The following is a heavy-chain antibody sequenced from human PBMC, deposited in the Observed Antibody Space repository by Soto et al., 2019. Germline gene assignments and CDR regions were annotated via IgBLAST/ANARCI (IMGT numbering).Heavy chain of an antibody. D-gene: IGHD6-19*01. CDR2: IYYSGST. J-gene: IGHJ4*02. V-gene: IGHV4-59*08. CDR3: ARHTRLINSSGWYFDY. CDR1: GGSISSYY. Sequence: SLTCTVSGGSISSYYWSWIRQPPGKGLEWIGYIYYSGSTNYNPSLKSRVTISVDTSKNQFSLKLSSVTAADTAVYYCARHTRLINSSGWYFDYWGQGTLVTVSS.